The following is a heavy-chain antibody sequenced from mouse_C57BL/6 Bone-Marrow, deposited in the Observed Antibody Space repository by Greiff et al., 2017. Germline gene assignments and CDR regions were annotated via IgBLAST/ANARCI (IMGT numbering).Heavy chain of an antibody. V-gene: IGHV5-17*01. CDR1: GFTFSDYG. CDR3: ARGMIKDAMDD. D-gene: IGHD2-4*01. Sequence: EVKLMESGGGLVKPGGSLKLSCAASGFTFSDYGMHWVRQAPEKGLEWVAYISSGSSTIYYADTVKGRFTIARDNAKNTLFLQMTSLRAEDTAMYYCARGMIKDAMDDWGQGTSVTVSS. CDR2: ISSGSSTI. J-gene: IGHJ4*01.